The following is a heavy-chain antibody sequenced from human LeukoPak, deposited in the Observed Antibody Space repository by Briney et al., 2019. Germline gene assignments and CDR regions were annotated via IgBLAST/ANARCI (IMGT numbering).Heavy chain of an antibody. V-gene: IGHV1-18*01. CDR1: GYTFTSYG. D-gene: IGHD3-10*01. CDR3: ARLRIYYYGSGSYMYYYYMDV. CDR2: ISAYNGNT. Sequence: ASVKVSCKASGYTFTSYGISWVRQAPGQGLEWMGWISAYNGNTNYAQKLQGRVTMTTDTSTSTAYMELRSLRSDDTAVYYCARLRIYYYGSGSYMYYYYMDVWGKGTTVTISS. J-gene: IGHJ6*03.